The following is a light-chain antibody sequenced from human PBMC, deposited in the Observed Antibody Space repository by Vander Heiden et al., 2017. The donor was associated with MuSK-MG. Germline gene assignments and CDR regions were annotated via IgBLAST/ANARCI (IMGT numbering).Light chain of an antibody. V-gene: IGLV3-21*02. Sequence: YVLTQPPSVSVAPGQTARIACEGDYIGTYSVHWYQQRPGQAPVLVVYDDRDRPSGIPERFSGSNSGDTATLTISRVEAGDEADYYCQFWDGSGDPVFGTGTKVTVL. J-gene: IGLJ1*01. CDR1: YIGTYS. CDR3: QFWDGSGDPV. CDR2: DDR.